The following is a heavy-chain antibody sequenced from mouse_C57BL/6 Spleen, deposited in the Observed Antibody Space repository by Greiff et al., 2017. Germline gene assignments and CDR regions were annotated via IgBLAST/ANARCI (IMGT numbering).Heavy chain of an antibody. CDR2: FNPGSGGT. D-gene: IGHD2-1*01. V-gene: IGHV1-54*01. CDR3: AISGNYPYYAMDY. Sequence: QVQLQQSGAELVRPGTSVKVSCKASGYAFTNYLIEWVKQRPELGLEWIGVFNPGSGGTNYTEKFKAKATLTADNSSSTANRQLSSLTSENSAVYFCAISGNYPYYAMDYWGQGTSVTVSS. J-gene: IGHJ4*01. CDR1: GYAFTNYL.